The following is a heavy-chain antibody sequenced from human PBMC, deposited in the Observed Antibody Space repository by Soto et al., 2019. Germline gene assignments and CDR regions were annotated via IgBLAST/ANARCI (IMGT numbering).Heavy chain of an antibody. CDR2: IYYSGST. CDR1: GGSISSGGYY. CDR3: ARDGSYTFFDY. Sequence: SETLSLTSTVSGGSISSGGYYWSWIRQHPGKGLEWIGYIYYSGSTYYNPSLKSRVTISVDTSKNQFSLKLSSVTATDTAVYYCARDGSYTFFDYWGQGTLVTVSS. D-gene: IGHD1-26*01. V-gene: IGHV4-31*03. J-gene: IGHJ4*02.